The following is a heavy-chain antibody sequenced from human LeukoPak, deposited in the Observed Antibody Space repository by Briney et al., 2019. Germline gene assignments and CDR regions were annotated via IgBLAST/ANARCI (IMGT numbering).Heavy chain of an antibody. CDR1: VESFSGYY. CDR2: INHSGST. CDR3: ARDKKDYYYYYGMDV. Sequence: PSETLCLTSAVYVESFSGYYWSWIRHPPGKRVEWSWEINHSGSTNYNPSLKSRLTISVDTYKNQSSLKLSSVTAADTAVYYCARDKKDYYYYYGMDVWGKGPIVTASS. J-gene: IGHJ6*04. V-gene: IGHV4-34*01.